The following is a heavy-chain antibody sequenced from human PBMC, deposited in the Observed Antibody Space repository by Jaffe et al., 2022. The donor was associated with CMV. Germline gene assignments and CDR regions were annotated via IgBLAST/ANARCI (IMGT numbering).Heavy chain of an antibody. CDR3: ARGNSFDY. J-gene: IGHJ4*02. Sequence: QVQLQESGPGLVKPSETLSLICTVSGGSISSYYWNWIRQPAGKGLEWVGRIFTTGSTDYSPSLKTRVTMSVDTSKNLFSLKLTSVTAADTAVYYCARGNSFDYWGQGTLVTVSS. CDR1: GGSISSYY. CDR2: IFTTGST. V-gene: IGHV4-4*07.